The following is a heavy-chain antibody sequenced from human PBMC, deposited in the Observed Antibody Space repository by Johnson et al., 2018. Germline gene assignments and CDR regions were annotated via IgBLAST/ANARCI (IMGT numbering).Heavy chain of an antibody. CDR2: VSYDGSNK. D-gene: IGHD3-16*02. J-gene: IGHJ1*01. CDR1: GFTFSSYG. CDR3: AREVAPYDYVWGSYRYSEYFQH. Sequence: QVQLVQSGGGVVQPGRSLRLSCAASGFTFSSYGMHWVRQAPGKGLEWVAVVSYDGSNKYDADSVKGRFTISRDNSKNTLYLQMNSLRAEETAVYYGAREVAPYDYVWGSYRYSEYFQHWGQGTLVTVSS. V-gene: IGHV3-30*03.